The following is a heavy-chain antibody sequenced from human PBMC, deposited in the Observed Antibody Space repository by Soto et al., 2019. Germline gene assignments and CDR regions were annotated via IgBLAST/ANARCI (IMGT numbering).Heavy chain of an antibody. CDR1: GYTFNVYY. CDR3: ARARGSLNWFDP. V-gene: IGHV1-2*02. Sequence: QVQPVQSGAEVKKPGASLKVSCKTSGYTFNVYYIHWVRQAPGQGLEWMAWINTNSGGTNYAPKFQGRVTVTRDTSISTAYLELSRLRFDDTAVYYCARARGSLNWFDPWGQGTLVTVSS. CDR2: INTNSGGT. J-gene: IGHJ5*02.